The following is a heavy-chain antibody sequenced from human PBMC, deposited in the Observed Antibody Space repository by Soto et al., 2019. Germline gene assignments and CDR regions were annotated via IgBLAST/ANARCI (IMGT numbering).Heavy chain of an antibody. Sequence: QVQLGQSESEVQKTGSSVQVSCTVSGGTFKNYAISWVRQATGQGLQWVGGILPVFDELHYAPKLQGRVTITADEVTSTAHLELGSLTSEDTAVYFCARASDTSGYHYWGQGTLVTVSS. CDR2: ILPVFDEL. V-gene: IGHV1-69*01. CDR3: ARASDTSGYHY. CDR1: GGTFKNYA. D-gene: IGHD3-22*01. J-gene: IGHJ4*02.